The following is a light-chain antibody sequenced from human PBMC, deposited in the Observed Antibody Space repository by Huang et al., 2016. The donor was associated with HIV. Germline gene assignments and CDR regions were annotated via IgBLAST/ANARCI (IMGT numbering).Light chain of an antibody. CDR2: TVT. CDR3: MQGSHWPPT. J-gene: IGKJ3*01. CDR1: ESLVYSDGKTY. Sequence: DVVMTLSPLSLPVTLVQPASISCRSSESLVYSDGKTYLNWVQQRPGQSPRRLIYTVTNRDSGVPDRCRGSGSGTNFTLKISRVEAEDVGIYDCMQGSHWPPTFGPGTKVDFK. V-gene: IGKV2-30*01.